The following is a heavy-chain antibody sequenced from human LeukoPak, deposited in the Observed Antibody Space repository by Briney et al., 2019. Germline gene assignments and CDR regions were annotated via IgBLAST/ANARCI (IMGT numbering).Heavy chain of an antibody. J-gene: IGHJ4*02. CDR3: AKDQVVPAARNDY. Sequence: GGSLRLSCAGSGFPFSSYPISWVRQPPGKGLEWVSAITASGDSTYSADSVKGRFTISRDNSKNTLYLQMNSLRAEDTAVYYCAKDQVVPAARNDYWGQGTLVTVSS. CDR2: ITASGDST. D-gene: IGHD2-2*01. CDR1: GFPFSSYP. V-gene: IGHV3-23*01.